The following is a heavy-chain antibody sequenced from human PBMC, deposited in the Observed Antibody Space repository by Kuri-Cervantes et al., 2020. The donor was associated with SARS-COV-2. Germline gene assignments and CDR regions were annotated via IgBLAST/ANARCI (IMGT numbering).Heavy chain of an antibody. D-gene: IGHD2-2*01. CDR1: GFTFSHYY. J-gene: IGHJ6*02. CDR3: ARLLRKYQLLQGAYYYYGMDV. CDR2: ISSSFSTI. Sequence: GESLKIPCAASGFTFSHYYMSWIRQAPGTGLEWVSYISSSFSTIYHADSVKGRFTISRDNAKNTLYLQMDSLRAEDTAGYYCARLLRKYQLLQGAYYYYGMDVWGQGTTVTVSS. V-gene: IGHV3-11*04.